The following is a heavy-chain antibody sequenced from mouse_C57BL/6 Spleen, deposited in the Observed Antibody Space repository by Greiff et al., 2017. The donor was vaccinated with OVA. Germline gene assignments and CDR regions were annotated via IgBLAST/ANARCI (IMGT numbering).Heavy chain of an antibody. CDR2: IYPGSGST. CDR1: GYTFTSYW. J-gene: IGHJ2*01. Sequence: QVQLQQPGAELVKPGASVKMSCKASGYTFTSYWITWVKQRPGQGLEWIGDIYPGSGSTNYNEKFKSKATLTVDTSSSTAYMQLSSLPSEDAAVYYCARSWAYFDYWGQGTTLTVSS. D-gene: IGHD4-1*01. V-gene: IGHV1-55*01. CDR3: ARSWAYFDY.